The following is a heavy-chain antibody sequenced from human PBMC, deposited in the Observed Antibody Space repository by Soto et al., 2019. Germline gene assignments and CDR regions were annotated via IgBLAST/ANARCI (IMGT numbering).Heavy chain of an antibody. J-gene: IGHJ6*03. D-gene: IGHD2-2*01. CDR1: GFTLKDYS. CDR2: ISSSSASI. CDR3: ARDGAYCSGTGCSDYYDYMEV. V-gene: IGHV3-21*01. Sequence: EVQVLDSGGGLVKPGGSLRLSCAASGFTLKDYSMNWVRQAPGQGLEWVSSISSSSASIYYADSLKGRFTVSRDNAKNSLYVQMISLRAEETAVYYCARDGAYCSGTGCSDYYDYMEVWGKGTTVTVPS.